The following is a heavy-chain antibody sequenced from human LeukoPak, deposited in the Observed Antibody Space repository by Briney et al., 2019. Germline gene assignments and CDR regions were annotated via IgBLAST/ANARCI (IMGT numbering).Heavy chain of an antibody. D-gene: IGHD1-7*01. CDR2: INHSGST. CDR3: ARDVWNYWTNYYMDV. J-gene: IGHJ6*03. Sequence: SETLSLTCAVYGGSFSGYYWSWIRQPPGKGLEWIGEINHSGSTNYNPSLKSRVTISVDTSKNQFSLKLSSVTAADTAVYYCARDVWNYWTNYYMDVWGKGTTVTVSS. V-gene: IGHV4-34*01. CDR1: GGSFSGYY.